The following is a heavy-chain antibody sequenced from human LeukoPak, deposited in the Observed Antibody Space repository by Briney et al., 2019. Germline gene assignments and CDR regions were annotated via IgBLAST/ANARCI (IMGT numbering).Heavy chain of an antibody. CDR1: GFTFSSYS. CDR3: AKEGRWLDS. V-gene: IGHV3-7*01. J-gene: IGHJ4*02. Sequence: GGSLRLSCAASGFTFSSYSMNWVRQAPGKGLEWVANIKQDGSEKYYVDSVKGRFTISRDNAKNSLYLQMNSLRAEDTAVYYCAKEGRWLDSWGQGTLVTVS. CDR2: IKQDGSEK. D-gene: IGHD4-23*01.